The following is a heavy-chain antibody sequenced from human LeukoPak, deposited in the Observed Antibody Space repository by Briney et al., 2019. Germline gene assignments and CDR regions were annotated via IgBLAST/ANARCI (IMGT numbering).Heavy chain of an antibody. CDR2: VTSSGGHI. CDR1: GFIFRDYY. CDR3: ARVARYGDYIGGSDY. J-gene: IGHJ4*02. Sequence: PGGSLRLSCAASGFIFRDYYMTWIRQAPGKGLEWVSYVTSSGGHIYYADSAKGRFTISRDNAKNSLDLQMNSLRAEDTAVYYCARVARYGDYIGGSDYWGQGALVTVSS. V-gene: IGHV3-11*04. D-gene: IGHD4-17*01.